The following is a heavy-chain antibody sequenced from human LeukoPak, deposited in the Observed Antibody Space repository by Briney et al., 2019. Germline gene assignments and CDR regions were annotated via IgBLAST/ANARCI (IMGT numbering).Heavy chain of an antibody. Sequence: GGSLRLSCAASGFTFSSYAMSWVRQAPGKGLEWVSAISGSGGSTYYADSVKGRFTISRDNAKNTLYLQMNSLRAEDTAVYYCARDLVPYYYDRGGDYWGQGTLVTVSS. CDR3: ARDLVPYYYDRGGDY. CDR1: GFTFSSYA. J-gene: IGHJ4*02. D-gene: IGHD3-22*01. V-gene: IGHV3-23*01. CDR2: ISGSGGST.